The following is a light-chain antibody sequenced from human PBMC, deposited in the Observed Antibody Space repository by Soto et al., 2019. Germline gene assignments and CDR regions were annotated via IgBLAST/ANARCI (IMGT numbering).Light chain of an antibody. V-gene: IGKV3-15*01. CDR2: AAS. CDR1: QSVNIN. Sequence: EIVMTQSPVTLSVSPGERATLSCGASQSVNINLAWYQQKPGQAPRLLIYAASTRATGIPARFSGSGSGTEFTLTISSLQSEDFAVYYCQQYNNWPRTFGQGTKVDI. J-gene: IGKJ1*01. CDR3: QQYNNWPRT.